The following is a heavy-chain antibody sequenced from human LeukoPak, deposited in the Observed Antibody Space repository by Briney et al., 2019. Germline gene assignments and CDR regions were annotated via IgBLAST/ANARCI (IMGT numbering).Heavy chain of an antibody. CDR1: GFTFSSYG. J-gene: IGHJ4*01. CDR2: ISGSSSYI. D-gene: IGHD2-21*02. CDR3: ARSQGTLTSPFDS. V-gene: IGHV3-21*06. Sequence: RSLRLSCAASGFTFSSYGMNWVRQTPGKGLEWVSYISGSSSYIYYADSLKGRFTVSRDNTNTSLYLQMNSLGAEDTATYYCARSQGTLTSPFDSWGHGTLVTVSS.